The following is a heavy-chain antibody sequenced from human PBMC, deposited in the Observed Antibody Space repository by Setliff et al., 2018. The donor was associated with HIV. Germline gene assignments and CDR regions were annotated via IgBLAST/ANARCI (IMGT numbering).Heavy chain of an antibody. Sequence: PGGSLRLSCTASGFTFGDYAMSWVRQTPEKGLEWVSFVRSQAYAGTTDYAASVKGRFTISRDDSRSVAYLQMNSLKVEDTAVYFCTRVGRLTGGGSSRIYYYNMDVWGKGTTVTVSS. CDR2: VRSQAYAGTT. CDR3: TRVGRLTGGGSSRIYYYNMDV. V-gene: IGHV3-49*04. J-gene: IGHJ6*03. D-gene: IGHD6-6*01. CDR1: GFTFGDYA.